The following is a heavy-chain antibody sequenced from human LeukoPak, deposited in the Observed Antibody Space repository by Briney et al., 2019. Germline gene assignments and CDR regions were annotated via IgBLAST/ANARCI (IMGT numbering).Heavy chain of an antibody. J-gene: IGHJ3*02. CDR1: GGSISSGSYY. CDR2: IYTSGST. CDR3: ARESGSYSRAFDI. Sequence: SETLSLTCTVSGGSISSGSYYWSWIRQPAGKGLEWIGRIYTSGSTSYNPSLKSRVTISVDTSKNQFSLKLSSVTAADTAVYYCARESGSYSRAFDIWGQGTMVTVSS. D-gene: IGHD1-26*01. V-gene: IGHV4-61*02.